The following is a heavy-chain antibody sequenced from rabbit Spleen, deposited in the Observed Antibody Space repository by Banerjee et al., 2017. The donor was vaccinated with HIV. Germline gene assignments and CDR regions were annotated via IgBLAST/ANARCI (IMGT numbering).Heavy chain of an antibody. CDR1: GFSFSGNYW. D-gene: IGHD4-2*01. J-gene: IGHJ4*01. Sequence: QEQLVESGGGLVQPGGSLTLTCTASGFSFSGNYWICWVRQAPGKGLEWIACIYPDSTTYYASWAKGRFTVSKTSSTTVTLEMTSLTAADTATYFCARDAAGREDFNLWGPGTLVTVS. CDR3: ARDAAGREDFNL. CDR2: IYPDSTT. V-gene: IGHV1S45*01.